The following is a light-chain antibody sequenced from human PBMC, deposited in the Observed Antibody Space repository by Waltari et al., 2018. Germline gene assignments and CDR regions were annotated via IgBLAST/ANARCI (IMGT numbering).Light chain of an antibody. CDR3: KQYGRSAWT. V-gene: IGKV3-20*01. CDR2: DAS. J-gene: IGKJ1*01. CDR1: QSVSSNY. Sequence: FVLTQSPGTLSLSPGERVTLSCRASQSVSSNYLAWYQQKPGQAPRLLIYDASNRATGIADRFSGSGSGTDFTLTISRLGPEDVAVYYCKQYGRSAWTFGQGTKV.